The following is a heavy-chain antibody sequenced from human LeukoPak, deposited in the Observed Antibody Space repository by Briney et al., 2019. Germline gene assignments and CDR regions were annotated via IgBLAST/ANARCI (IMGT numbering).Heavy chain of an antibody. CDR2: INHDGSEK. V-gene: IGHV3-7*01. Sequence: GSLTLSCAASGFTFSSYWMSWVRQPAGKGLEWVGNINHDGSEKYYMDSMKGGFTLSSNHPNHSLYMRMNRLRGDDAGVYFGAKDWVGVQTSEIGDYWGQRTLVTVSS. CDR3: AKDWVGVQTSEIGDY. D-gene: IGHD1-1*01. J-gene: IGHJ4*02. CDR1: GFTFSSYW.